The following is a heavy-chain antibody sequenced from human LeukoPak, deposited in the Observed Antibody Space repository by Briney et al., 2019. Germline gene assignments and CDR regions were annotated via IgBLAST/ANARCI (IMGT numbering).Heavy chain of an antibody. CDR3: ARGDCSSTSCYTFDP. CDR1: GGSISSGGYS. CDR2: IYHSGST. V-gene: IGHV4-30-2*01. Sequence: PSQTLSLTCAVSGGSISSGGYSWRWIRQPPGKGLEWIGYIYHSGSTYYNPSLKSRVTISVDRSKNQFSLKLSSVTAADPAVYYCARGDCSSTSCYTFDPWGQGTLVTVSS. J-gene: IGHJ5*02. D-gene: IGHD2-2*02.